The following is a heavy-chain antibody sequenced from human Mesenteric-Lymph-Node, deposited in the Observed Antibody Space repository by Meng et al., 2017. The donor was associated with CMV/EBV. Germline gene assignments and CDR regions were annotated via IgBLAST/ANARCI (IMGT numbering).Heavy chain of an antibody. CDR1: GYTFISYG. CDR3: ARDLDGSGSYYLPYY. V-gene: IGHV1-18*01. D-gene: IGHD3-10*01. J-gene: IGHJ4*02. Sequence: SVKVSCKASGYTFISYGINWVRQAPGQGLEWMGRISTYNGNTNYAQKLQGRVTMTTDTSTNTAYMELTSLRSDDTAVYYCARDLDGSGSYYLPYYWGQGTLVTVSS. CDR2: ISTYNGNT.